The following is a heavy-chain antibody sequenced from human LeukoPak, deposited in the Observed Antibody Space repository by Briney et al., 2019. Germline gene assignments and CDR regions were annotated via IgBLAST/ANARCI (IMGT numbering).Heavy chain of an antibody. CDR1: GYTLTELY. Sequence: ASVKVSCKVSGYTLTELYMHWVRQAPGKGREGMGGFDPEDGETIYAQKLQGRVNITEHTSTDTAYMELSSLRSEDTAVYYCATEGGAVAGLFDYWGQGTLVTVSS. V-gene: IGHV1-24*01. D-gene: IGHD6-19*01. J-gene: IGHJ4*02. CDR3: ATEGGAVAGLFDY. CDR2: FDPEDGET.